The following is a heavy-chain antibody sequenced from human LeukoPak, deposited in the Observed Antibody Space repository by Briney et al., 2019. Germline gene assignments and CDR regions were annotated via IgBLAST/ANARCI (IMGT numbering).Heavy chain of an antibody. CDR1: GYTFTSYD. V-gene: IGHV1-8*01. CDR3: ARKRVYYYGMDV. CDR2: MNPNSGNT. Sequence: ASVKVSCKASGYTFTSYDINWVRQATGQGLEWMGWMNPNSGNTGYAQKFQGRVTMTRNTSISTAYMELSSLRSEGTAAYYCARKRVYYYGMDVWGQGTTVTVSS. J-gene: IGHJ6*02.